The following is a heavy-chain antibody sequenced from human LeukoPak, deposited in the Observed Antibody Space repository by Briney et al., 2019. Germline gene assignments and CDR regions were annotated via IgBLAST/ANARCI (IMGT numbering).Heavy chain of an antibody. Sequence: SETLSLTCTVSGGSISDYYWSWIRQPPGKGLEWIAYIYYSGNTKVNPSLKSRVTVSVDTSKNQFSLKLTSVTAADTAVYYCARDKWSGGGLSQFDPWGQGTLVTVSS. D-gene: IGHD2-15*01. CDR2: IYYSGNT. J-gene: IGHJ5*02. CDR1: GGSISDYY. CDR3: ARDKWSGGGLSQFDP. V-gene: IGHV4-59*01.